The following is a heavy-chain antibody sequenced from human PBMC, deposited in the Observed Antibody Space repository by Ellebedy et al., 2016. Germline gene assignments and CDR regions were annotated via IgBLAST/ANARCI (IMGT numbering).Heavy chain of an antibody. CDR2: ISAYNGNT. Sequence: ASVKVSCXASGYTFTSYGISWVRQAPGQGLEWMGWISAYNGNTNYAQKLQGRVTMTTDTSTSTAYMELRSLRSDDTAVYYCVMTTRFGDYFDYWGQGTLVTVSS. CDR1: GYTFTSYG. V-gene: IGHV1-18*01. CDR3: VMTTRFGDYFDY. J-gene: IGHJ4*02. D-gene: IGHD3-10*01.